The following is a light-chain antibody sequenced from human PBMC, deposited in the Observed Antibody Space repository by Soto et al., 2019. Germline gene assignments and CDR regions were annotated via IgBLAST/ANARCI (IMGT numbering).Light chain of an antibody. CDR1: QTISTW. CDR3: QQFSSYPYT. V-gene: IGKV1-5*01. J-gene: IGKJ2*01. CDR2: DAS. Sequence: DIQMTQSPSTLSASVGDRVTITCRASQTISTWLAWYQQKPGKAPNLLIYDASTLESGVPSWFSGSGSGPDFTLTISSLQPDDVATYYCQQFSSYPYTFGQGTKLEIK.